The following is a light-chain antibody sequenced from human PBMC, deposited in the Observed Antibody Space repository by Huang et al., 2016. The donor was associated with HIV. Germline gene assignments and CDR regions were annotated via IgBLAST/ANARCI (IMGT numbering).Light chain of an antibody. J-gene: IGKJ4*01. CDR1: RSVSTN. V-gene: IGKV3-15*01. Sequence: IVLTQSPATLSVSPGQRVTLSCRANRSVSTNLAWYQQRHGQAPRLLIYGSSTRAPGIPARFSGSGSGTDFSLTISSLQSEDFAPYYCHQYNNWLLSFGGGTRV. CDR3: HQYNNWLLS. CDR2: GSS.